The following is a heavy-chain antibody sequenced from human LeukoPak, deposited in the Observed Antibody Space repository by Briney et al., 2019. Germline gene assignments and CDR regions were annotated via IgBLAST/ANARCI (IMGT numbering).Heavy chain of an antibody. Sequence: SVKVSCKASGGTFSSYTISWVRQAPGQGLEWMGRIIPILGIVNYAQKFQGRVTITADKSTSTAYMELSSLRSEDTAVYYCALTTYYDSSGYYPYYFDYWGQGTLVTVSS. CDR2: IIPILGIV. V-gene: IGHV1-69*02. CDR1: GGTFSSYT. D-gene: IGHD3-22*01. J-gene: IGHJ4*02. CDR3: ALTTYYDSSGYYPYYFDY.